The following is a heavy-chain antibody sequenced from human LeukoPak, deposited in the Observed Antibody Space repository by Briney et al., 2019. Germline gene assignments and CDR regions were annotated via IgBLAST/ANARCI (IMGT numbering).Heavy chain of an antibody. D-gene: IGHD5-24*01. CDR3: ARDGDGYNLYYFDY. Sequence: ASVKVSCKASGYTFTGYYMRWVRQAPGQRLEWMGWINPNSGGTNYAQKFQGRVTMTRDTSISTAYMELSRLRSDDTAVYYCARDGDGYNLYYFDYWGQGTLVTVSS. CDR1: GYTFTGYY. J-gene: IGHJ4*02. CDR2: INPNSGGT. V-gene: IGHV1-2*02.